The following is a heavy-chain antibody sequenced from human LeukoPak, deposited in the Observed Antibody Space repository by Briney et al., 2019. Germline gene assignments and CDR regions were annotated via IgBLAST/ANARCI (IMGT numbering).Heavy chain of an antibody. Sequence: GESLKISCKASGYKFTNYWIGLVRQMPGKGLEWMTIIYPGDSETRYSPSFQGQVTISADKSIGTMHLQWSSLKASDTAMYYCASYLYSSSSRYTWGQGTLVTVSS. CDR3: ASYLYSSSSRYT. V-gene: IGHV5-51*01. CDR2: IYPGDSET. CDR1: GYKFTNYW. J-gene: IGHJ5*02. D-gene: IGHD6-6*01.